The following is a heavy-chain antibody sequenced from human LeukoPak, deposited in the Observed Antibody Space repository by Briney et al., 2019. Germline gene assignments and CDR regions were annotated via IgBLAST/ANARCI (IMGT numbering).Heavy chain of an antibody. V-gene: IGHV3-30*02. CDR1: GFTFSSYG. Sequence: GALRLSCAASGFTFSSYGMHWVRQAPGKGLEWVAFIRYDGSNKYYADSVKGRFTISRDNSKNTLYLQMNSLRAEDTAVYYCAKDFKQQLVPGWFDPWGQGTLVTVSS. D-gene: IGHD6-13*01. CDR3: AKDFKQQLVPGWFDP. CDR2: IRYDGSNK. J-gene: IGHJ5*02.